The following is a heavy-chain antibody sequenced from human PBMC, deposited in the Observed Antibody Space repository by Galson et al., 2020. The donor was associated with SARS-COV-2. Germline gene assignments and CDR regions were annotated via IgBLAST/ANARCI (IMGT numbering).Heavy chain of an antibody. CDR2: ISASSSTI. V-gene: IGHV3-48*03. J-gene: IGHJ4*02. CDR3: ARDIDYDSGGH. D-gene: IGHD3-22*01. Sequence: GGSLRLSCAASGFSFSSYEMNWVRQAPGKGLEWVSYISASSSTIYYADSVKGRFTISRDNAKNSLNLQMNSLRAEDTALYYCARDIDYDSGGHWGQGTLVTVSS. CDR1: GFSFSSYE.